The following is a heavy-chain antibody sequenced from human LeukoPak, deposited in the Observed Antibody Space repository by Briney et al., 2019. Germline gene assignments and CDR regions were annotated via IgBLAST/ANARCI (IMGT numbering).Heavy chain of an antibody. D-gene: IGHD1-26*01. V-gene: IGHV3-21*01. CDR3: ARGVGGGSDY. J-gene: IGHJ4*02. Sequence: GGSLRLSCAASGFTFSSYTMNCVRQAPGKGLEWVSSISSRGSYIYYADSVTGRFTISRDNAKNSLYLQMNSLRVEDTAVYYCARGVGGGSDYWGQGTLVTVSS. CDR2: ISSRGSYI. CDR1: GFTFSSYT.